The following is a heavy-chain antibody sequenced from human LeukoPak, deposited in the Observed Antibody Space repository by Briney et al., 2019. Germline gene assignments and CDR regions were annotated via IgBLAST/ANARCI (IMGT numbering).Heavy chain of an antibody. J-gene: IGHJ4*02. Sequence: GGSLRLSCAASGFTFSSYSMNWIRQAPGKGLEWVSSISSSSSYIYYADSVKGRFTISRDNAKNSLYLQMNSLRAEDTAEYYCARGAGIAVAGQVDYWGQGTLVTVSS. V-gene: IGHV3-21*01. CDR3: ARGAGIAVAGQVDY. CDR1: GFTFSSYS. CDR2: ISSSSSYI. D-gene: IGHD6-19*01.